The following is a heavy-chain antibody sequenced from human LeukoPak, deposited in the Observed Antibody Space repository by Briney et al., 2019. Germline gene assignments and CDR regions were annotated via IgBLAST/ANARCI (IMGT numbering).Heavy chain of an antibody. Sequence: SETLSLTCTVSGGSITSSIDYWGWVRQPPGKGLEWIATIYYSTSTQYNPSLKSRVTMSVDTSKNQFSLKLSSMTAADTAVYYCARHQCSGTRCYNFYFYGMDVWGQGTTVTASS. CDR3: ARHQCSGTRCYNFYFYGMDV. D-gene: IGHD2-2*02. V-gene: IGHV4-39*01. CDR2: IYYSTST. J-gene: IGHJ6*02. CDR1: GGSITSSIDY.